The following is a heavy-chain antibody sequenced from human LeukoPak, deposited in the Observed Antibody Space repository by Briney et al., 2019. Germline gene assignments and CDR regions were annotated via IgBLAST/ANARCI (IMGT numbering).Heavy chain of an antibody. J-gene: IGHJ5*02. CDR1: GYTFTSHG. D-gene: IGHD3-10*01. V-gene: IGHV1-18*01. Sequence: GAPVKVSCKASGYTFTSHGISWVRQAPGQGLEWMGWISAYNGNIKYSEKLEDRVILTTDTSTSTAYMELRNLRSDDTAMYYCARDMVVVLLCVGESSDSKDKWVDPWGQGTLVTVSS. CDR3: ARDMVVVLLCVGESSDSKDKWVDP. CDR2: ISAYNGNI.